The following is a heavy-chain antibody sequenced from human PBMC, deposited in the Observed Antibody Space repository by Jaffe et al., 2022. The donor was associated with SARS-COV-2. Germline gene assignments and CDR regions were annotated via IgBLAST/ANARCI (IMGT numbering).Heavy chain of an antibody. V-gene: IGHV1-69*01. D-gene: IGHD2-8*02. J-gene: IGHJ6*03. CDR2: IIPIFGST. CDR1: GGTFSNYA. Sequence: QVQLVQSGAGVKKPGSSVKVSCKASGGTFSNYAISWVRQAPEQGLEWMGGIIPIFGSTNYAQRFQGRVTITADESTSTAYMELRNLRSEDTAVYYCARGGYCTGANCPSGARYFYSYMDVWGRGTTVTVSS. CDR3: ARGGYCTGANCPSGARYFYSYMDV.